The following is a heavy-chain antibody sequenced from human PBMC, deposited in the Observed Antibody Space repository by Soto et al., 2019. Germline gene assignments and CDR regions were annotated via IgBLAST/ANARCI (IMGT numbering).Heavy chain of an antibody. CDR2: IIPIFGTA. D-gene: IGHD3-10*01. Sequence: ASVKVSCKASGGTFSSYAISWVRQAPGQGLEWMGGIIPIFGTANYAQKFQGRVTITADESTSTAYMELSSLRSEDTAVYYCARDGYYGSGSYQIRYYDYGMDVWG. J-gene: IGHJ6*02. CDR1: GGTFSSYA. V-gene: IGHV1-69*13. CDR3: ARDGYYGSGSYQIRYYDYGMDV.